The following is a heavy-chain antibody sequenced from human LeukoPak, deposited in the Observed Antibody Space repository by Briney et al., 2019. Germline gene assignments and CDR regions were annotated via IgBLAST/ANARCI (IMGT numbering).Heavy chain of an antibody. CDR2: MNPNSGNT. Sequence: ASVKVSCKASGYTFTSYDINWVRQATGQGLEWMGWMNPNSGNTGYAQKFQGRVTITRNTSISTAYMELSSLRSEDTAVYYCARDKGEWEPSLAPPFDYWGQGTLVTVSS. CDR1: GYTFTSYD. V-gene: IGHV1-8*03. CDR3: ARDKGEWEPSLAPPFDY. D-gene: IGHD1-26*01. J-gene: IGHJ4*02.